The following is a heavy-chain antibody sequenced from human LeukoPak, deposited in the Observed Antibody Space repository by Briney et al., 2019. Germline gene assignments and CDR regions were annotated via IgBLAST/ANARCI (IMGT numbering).Heavy chain of an antibody. V-gene: IGHV4-39*01. CDR1: GGYISRSSSF. CDR3: ARHGLYQDYGY. J-gene: IGHJ4*02. CDR2: VYYSGNT. D-gene: IGHD3-16*01. Sequence: PSETLSLTCTVSGGYISRSSSFWAWIRQPPGKVLEWIGNVYYSGNTHYNPSLKSRGTISLDTSKSQFSLRLTSVTAADTAVYYCARHGLYQDYGYWGQGILGTVSS.